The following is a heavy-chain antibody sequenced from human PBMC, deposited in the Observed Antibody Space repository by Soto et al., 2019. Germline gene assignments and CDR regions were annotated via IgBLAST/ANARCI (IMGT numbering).Heavy chain of an antibody. CDR3: AKDHNPPYYHGSGPYYGMDV. J-gene: IGHJ6*02. CDR1: GFSFSDSY. Sequence: QVQLVESGGGLVKPGGSLRLSCSASGFSFSDSYMSWICQAPGKGLEWISYISSRGTNTYYADSVKGRFTISRDNAKDSLYLQINSLRAEDTAVYYCAKDHNPPYYHGSGPYYGMDVWGQGTTVTVSS. CDR2: ISSRGTNT. V-gene: IGHV3-11*01. D-gene: IGHD3-10*01.